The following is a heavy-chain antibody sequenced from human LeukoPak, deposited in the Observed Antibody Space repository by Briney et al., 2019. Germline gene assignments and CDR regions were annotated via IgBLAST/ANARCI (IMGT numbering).Heavy chain of an antibody. CDR2: ISYDGSNK. CDR3: AKWNPIAAALDY. CDR1: GFTFSSYG. V-gene: IGHV3-30*18. D-gene: IGHD6-13*01. J-gene: IGHJ4*02. Sequence: GGSLRLSCAASGFTFSSYGMHWVRQAPGKGLEWVAVISYDGSNKYYADSVKGRFTISRDNSKNTLHLQMNSLRAEDTAVYYCAKWNPIAAALDYWGQGTLVTVSS.